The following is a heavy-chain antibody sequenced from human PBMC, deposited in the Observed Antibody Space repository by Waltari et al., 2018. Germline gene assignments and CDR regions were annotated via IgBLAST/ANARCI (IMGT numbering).Heavy chain of an antibody. CDR3: AREHCSGGSCSPNYYYYGMDV. D-gene: IGHD2-15*01. J-gene: IGHJ6*02. Sequence: QVQLQESGPGLVKPSQTLSLTCTVSGGSISSGSYYWSWIRQPAGKGLEWIGRIYTSGSTNYNPSLKSRVTISVDTAKNQFSLKLSSVTAADTAVYYCAREHCSGGSCSPNYYYYGMDVWDQGTTVTVSS. V-gene: IGHV4-61*02. CDR2: IYTSGST. CDR1: GGSISSGSYY.